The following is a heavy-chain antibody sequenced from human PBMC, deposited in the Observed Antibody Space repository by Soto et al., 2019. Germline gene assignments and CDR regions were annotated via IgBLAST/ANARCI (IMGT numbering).Heavy chain of an antibody. CDR3: AKDRRAGGNSAFYFDF. CDR2: ISATGGGT. D-gene: IGHD3-16*01. V-gene: IGHV3-23*01. CDR1: GFKFSNYA. J-gene: IGHJ4*02. Sequence: GGSLRLSCAASGFKFSNYAMRWVRQAPGKGLEWVSLISATGGGTYYADSVKGRFTISRDNSHNTLYLQVHSLTAEDTAVYYCAKDRRAGGNSAFYFDFWGRGAQVTVSS.